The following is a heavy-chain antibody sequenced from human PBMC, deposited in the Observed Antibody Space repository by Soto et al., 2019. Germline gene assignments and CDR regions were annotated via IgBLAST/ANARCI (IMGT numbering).Heavy chain of an antibody. CDR2: ISAYNGNT. D-gene: IGHD6-13*01. V-gene: IGHV1-18*01. CDR1: GYTFISYG. Sequence: QVQLVQSGAEVKKPGASVKVSCKASGYTFISYGISWVRQAPGQGLEWMGWISAYNGNTNYAQKLQGRVTMTTDTAASTAYMELRSLRSDDTAVYYCARVFSSSESSWLAFDIWGQGTMVTVSS. CDR3: ARVFSSSESSWLAFDI. J-gene: IGHJ3*02.